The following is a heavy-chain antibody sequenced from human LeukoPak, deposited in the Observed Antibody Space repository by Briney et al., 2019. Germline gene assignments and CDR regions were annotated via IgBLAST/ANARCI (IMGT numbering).Heavy chain of an antibody. CDR2: ISGDGGST. D-gene: IGHD6-19*01. J-gene: IGHJ4*02. V-gene: IGHV3-43*02. CDR3: ARESESSGWYDY. Sequence: PGGSLRLSCAAPGFIFDDYAIHWVRQAPGKGLEWVSLISGDGGSTFYADSVKGRFTISRDNSKNSLYLHMSSLRSEDTALYYCARESESSGWYDYWGQGTLVTVSS. CDR1: GFIFDDYA.